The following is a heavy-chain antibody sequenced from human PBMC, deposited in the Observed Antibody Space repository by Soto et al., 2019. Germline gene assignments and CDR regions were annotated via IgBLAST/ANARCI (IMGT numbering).Heavy chain of an antibody. J-gene: IGHJ4*02. D-gene: IGHD6-19*01. CDR1: GYTFTSSD. CDR3: AVGFRSGWVFDN. V-gene: IGHV1-8*01. Sequence: QVQLVQSGAEVKKPGASVKVSCKASGYTFTSSDISWVRQATGQGLEWLGWMHPNSGITGYTQKFQGRVTMTRNTSISTAYMELSSLRSEDTAVYYCAVGFRSGWVFDNWGQGALVTVSS. CDR2: MHPNSGIT.